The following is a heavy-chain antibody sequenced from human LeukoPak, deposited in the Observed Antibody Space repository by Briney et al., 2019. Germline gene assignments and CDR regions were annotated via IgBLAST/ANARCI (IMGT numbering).Heavy chain of an antibody. CDR1: GFTFSSYW. J-gene: IGHJ4*02. CDR2: IKQDGSEK. V-gene: IGHV3-7*03. CDR3: ARGRPRIVGASFDY. D-gene: IGHD1-26*01. Sequence: PGGSLRLSCAASGFTFSSYWMSWVRQAPGKGLEWVANIKQDGSEKYYVDSVKGRFTISRDNAKNSLYLQMNSLRAEDTAVYYCARGRPRIVGASFDYWGQGTLVTVSS.